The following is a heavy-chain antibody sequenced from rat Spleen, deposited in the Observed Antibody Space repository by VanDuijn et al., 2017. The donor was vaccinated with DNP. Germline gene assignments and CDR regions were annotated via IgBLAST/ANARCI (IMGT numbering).Heavy chain of an antibody. D-gene: IGHD1-1*01. CDR2: INSRGDTT. CDR1: GFTFSNWW. J-gene: IGHJ2*01. CDR3: ARPHYYSLFDY. V-gene: IGHV5-31*01. Sequence: EVQLVESGGDLVQPGTSLKLSCVASGFTFSNWWMTWIRQVPGKGLEWIASINSRGDTTYYPDSVKGRFTISRENAKNILYLQMNSLRSEDTATYYCARPHYYSLFDYWGQGVMVTVSS.